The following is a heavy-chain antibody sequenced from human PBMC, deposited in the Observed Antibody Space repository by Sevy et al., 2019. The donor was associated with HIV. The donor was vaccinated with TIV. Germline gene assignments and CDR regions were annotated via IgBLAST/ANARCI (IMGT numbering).Heavy chain of an antibody. CDR3: ARVDCRSGWYGFVDY. CDR1: RLIFDTYA. V-gene: IGHV3-30*04. D-gene: IGHD6-19*01. J-gene: IGHJ4*02. CDR2: ISYDGSDK. Sequence: GGSLRLSCEASRLIFDTYAMHWVRRAPGQGLEWVAVISYDGSDKYYADAVEGRFTISRDNSKSTLYLQMNSLRTDDTAVYYCARVDCRSGWYGFVDYWGQGTPVTVSS.